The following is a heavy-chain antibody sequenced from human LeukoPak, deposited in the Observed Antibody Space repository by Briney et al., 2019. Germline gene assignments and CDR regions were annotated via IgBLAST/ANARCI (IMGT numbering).Heavy chain of an antibody. CDR1: GYTFSDYG. CDR3: ARESYYYNSRPDDAFDT. CDR2: ISVYKGNT. V-gene: IGHV1-18*01. J-gene: IGHJ3*02. Sequence: ASVKVSCKASGYTFSDYGISWVRQAPGQGLEWMGWISVYKGNTKYVQKLQDRVTMTTDTSTSTAYMELRSLRSDDTAVYYCARESYYYNSRPDDAFDTWGQGTMVTVSS. D-gene: IGHD3-22*01.